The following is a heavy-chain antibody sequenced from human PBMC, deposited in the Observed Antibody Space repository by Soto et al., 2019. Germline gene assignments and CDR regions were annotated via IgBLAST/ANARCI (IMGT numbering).Heavy chain of an antibody. V-gene: IGHV1-3*01. CDR2: MNPNNGNT. J-gene: IGHJ6*02. CDR3: ARDSPHYDILTGYYQTYYYAMDV. D-gene: IGHD3-9*01. Sequence: ASVKVSCKASGYTFTSYDIHWVRQATGQGLEWIGWMNPNNGNTKYSQKFQGRVTITRDTSASTAYMELSSLRTEDTAVYYCARDSPHYDILTGYYQTYYYAMDVWGQGTTVTVSS. CDR1: GYTFTSYD.